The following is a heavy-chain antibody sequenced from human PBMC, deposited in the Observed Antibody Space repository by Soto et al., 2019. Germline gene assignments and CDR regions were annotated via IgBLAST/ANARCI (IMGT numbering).Heavy chain of an antibody. J-gene: IGHJ3*02. D-gene: IGHD3-10*01. CDR2: IVPLTGTP. CDR3: ARDAEYYGSGSRDAFNI. Sequence: SVKVSCKTSGGTFGTYGIGWARQAPGQGLEWMGGIVPLTGTPNYAQKFQGRVTITRDEAASTAHMQLSSLRSEDTAVYYCARDAEYYGSGSRDAFNIWGRGKMVTVS. CDR1: GGTFGTYG. V-gene: IGHV1-69*05.